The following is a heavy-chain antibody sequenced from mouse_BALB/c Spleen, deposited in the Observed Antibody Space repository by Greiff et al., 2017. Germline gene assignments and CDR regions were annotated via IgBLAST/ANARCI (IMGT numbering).Heavy chain of an antibody. V-gene: IGHV5-6*01. CDR2: ISSGGSYT. Sequence: EVKVVESGGDLVKPGGSLKLSCAASGFTFSSYGMSWVRQTPDKRLEWVATISSGGSYTYYPDSVKGRFTISRDNAKNTLYLQMSSLKSEDTAMYYCARHERSWFAYWGQGTLVTVSA. CDR3: ARHERSWFAY. CDR1: GFTFSSYG. J-gene: IGHJ3*01.